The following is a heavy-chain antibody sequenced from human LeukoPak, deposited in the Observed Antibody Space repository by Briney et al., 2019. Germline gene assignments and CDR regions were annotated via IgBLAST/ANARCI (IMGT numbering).Heavy chain of an antibody. CDR1: GFTFSNDA. D-gene: IGHD3-10*01. V-gene: IGHV3-23*01. CDR2: FSRSGGST. J-gene: IGHJ4*02. Sequence: RTGGSHILSCASSGFTFSNDAMTWVRPAPGKGVEWVSVFSRSGGSTYYAGSVKGRFTISRDNSKNTLYLRMNSLRTEDTAVYFCARGQNYFGSGSPYNYYFDYWGQGVLVTVSS. CDR3: ARGQNYFGSGSPYNYYFDY.